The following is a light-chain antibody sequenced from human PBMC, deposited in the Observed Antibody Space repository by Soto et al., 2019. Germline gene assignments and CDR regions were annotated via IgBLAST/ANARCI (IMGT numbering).Light chain of an antibody. CDR2: SAS. CDR3: QQYNKWPTT. Sequence: EVLMTQSPVTLSVSPGESAALSCRASQSISTNLAWYHQKPGQAPRLLIYSASSRATGLPARFSGSGSGTEFTLTISSLQSEDLGVYYCQQYNKWPTTFGQGTRLEMK. CDR1: QSISTN. V-gene: IGKV3-15*01. J-gene: IGKJ2*01.